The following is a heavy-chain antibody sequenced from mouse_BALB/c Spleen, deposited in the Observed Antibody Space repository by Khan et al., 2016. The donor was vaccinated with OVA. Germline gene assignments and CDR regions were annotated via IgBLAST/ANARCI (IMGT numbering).Heavy chain of an antibody. V-gene: IGHV1S132*01. Sequence: QVQLQQSGAELVKPGASVKLSCKTSGYTFTSYWIQWVKQRPGQGLGWIGQIFPGTGTTYYNENFKGKATLTVDTSSSTAYMQLSSLTSEDSAVYFCARGYFGNYEFVYGGQGTLVTVSP. CDR3: ARGYFGNYEFVY. CDR2: IFPGTGTT. CDR1: GYTFTSYW. D-gene: IGHD2-1*01. J-gene: IGHJ3*01.